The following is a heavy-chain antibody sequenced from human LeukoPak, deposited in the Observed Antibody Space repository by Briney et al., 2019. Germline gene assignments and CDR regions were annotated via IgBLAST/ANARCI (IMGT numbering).Heavy chain of an antibody. V-gene: IGHV3-33*01. CDR2: IWYDGSNK. D-gene: IGHD1-26*01. CDR1: GFTFSSYG. J-gene: IGHJ6*02. CDR3: ARGGNGGSESYSVLSMDV. Sequence: GRSLRLSCAASGFTFSSYGMHWVRQAPGKGLEWVAVIWYDGSNKYYADSVKGRFTISRDNSKNTLYLQMNSLRAEDTAVYYCARGGNGGSESYSVLSMDVWGQGTTVTVSS.